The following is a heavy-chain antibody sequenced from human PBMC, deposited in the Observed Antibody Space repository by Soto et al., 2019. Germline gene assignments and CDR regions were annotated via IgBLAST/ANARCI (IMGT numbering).Heavy chain of an antibody. Sequence: SVKVSCKASAGTLSNYAINWVRQAPGQGLEWMGVIIPIFGTTHYAQKFQGRVTVTADGSPSTVYMELSSLRFEDTAVYYCARDIPKDYYDSGGYYLAYWGQGTLVTVSS. D-gene: IGHD3-22*01. CDR2: IIPIFGTT. J-gene: IGHJ4*02. CDR3: ARDIPKDYYDSGGYYLAY. V-gene: IGHV1-69*13. CDR1: AGTLSNYA.